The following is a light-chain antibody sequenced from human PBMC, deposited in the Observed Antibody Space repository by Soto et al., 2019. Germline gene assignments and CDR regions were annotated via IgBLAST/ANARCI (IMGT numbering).Light chain of an antibody. CDR3: SSYKSSSTPYV. Sequence: ALTQPASVSGSPGQSITISCTGTSSDVGGYNYVSWYQQHPGKAPKLMIYEVSNRPSGVSNRFSGSKSGNTASLTISGLQAEDEADYYCSSYKSSSTPYVFGTGTKVTVL. CDR1: SSDVGGYNY. V-gene: IGLV2-14*01. CDR2: EVS. J-gene: IGLJ1*01.